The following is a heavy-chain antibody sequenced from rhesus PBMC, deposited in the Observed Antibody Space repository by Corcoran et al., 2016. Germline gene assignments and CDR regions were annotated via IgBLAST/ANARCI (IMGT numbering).Heavy chain of an antibody. V-gene: IGHV4S2*01. CDR1: GASVSGTY. D-gene: IGHD5-36*01. J-gene: IGHJ4*01. CDR3: ARAGIATDFDF. Sequence: QGQLQESGPGLVKPSETLSPTCAVSGASVSGTYWTWLRQAPGEGLEWIGRISGRGTTTDYNPSLKSRVAISMDTSRNQISLKLDSVTAADTAIYYCARAGIATDFDFWGQGLLVTVSS. CDR2: ISGRGTTT.